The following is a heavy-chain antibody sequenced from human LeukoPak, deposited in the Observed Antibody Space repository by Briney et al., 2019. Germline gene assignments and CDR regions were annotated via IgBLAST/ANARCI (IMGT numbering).Heavy chain of an antibody. Sequence: PGGALRLSCAASGFTFSSYGMHGVRQAPGKGRDWGAVIWYDGSNKYYADSVKGRFTISSDNSKNTLYLQMNSLRAADTAVYYCARDGDYYASRGYHDYWGPGTLVTVSS. D-gene: IGHD3-22*01. CDR1: GFTFSSYG. CDR2: IWYDGSNK. CDR3: ARDGDYYASRGYHDY. J-gene: IGHJ4*02. V-gene: IGHV3-33*01.